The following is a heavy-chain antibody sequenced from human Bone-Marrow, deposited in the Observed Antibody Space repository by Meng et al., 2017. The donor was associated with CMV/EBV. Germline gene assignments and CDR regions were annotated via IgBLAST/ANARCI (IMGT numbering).Heavy chain of an antibody. V-gene: IGHV1-18*01. J-gene: IGHJ6*02. Sequence: ASVKVSCKASGYTFSSYEINWVRQAPGQGLEWMGWVSAYNGNTNYAQKFQGRVTITTDESTSTAYMELSSLRSEDTAVYYCARGDVVPAAMSYYYNYGMDVWGQGTTVIVSS. CDR2: VSAYNGNT. CDR3: ARGDVVPAAMSYYYNYGMDV. D-gene: IGHD2-2*01. CDR1: GYTFSSYE.